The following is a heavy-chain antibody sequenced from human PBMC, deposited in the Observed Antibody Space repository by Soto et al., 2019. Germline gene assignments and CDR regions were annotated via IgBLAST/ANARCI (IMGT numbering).Heavy chain of an antibody. J-gene: IGHJ6*02. CDR3: AKDRDSSGWFSGYYYGVDV. Sequence: GGSLRLSCAASGFTFSSYGMHWVRQAPGKGLEWVALISYDGSNKYYADSVKGRFTISRDNSKNTRSLQVSSLRPEDTAVYYCAKDRDSSGWFSGYYYGVDVWGQGTTVTVSS. V-gene: IGHV3-30*18. D-gene: IGHD6-19*01. CDR1: GFTFSSYG. CDR2: ISYDGSNK.